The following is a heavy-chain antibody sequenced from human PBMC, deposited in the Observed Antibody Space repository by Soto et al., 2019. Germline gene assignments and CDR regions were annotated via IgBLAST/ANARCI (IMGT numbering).Heavy chain of an antibody. Sequence: SETLSLTCTVSGGSISSYYWSWIRQPPGKGLEWIGYIYYSGSTNYNPSLKSRVTISVDTSKNQFSLKLSSVTAADTAVYYCARHGPYYDSSGYYPPHFDYWGQGTLVTVSS. J-gene: IGHJ4*02. D-gene: IGHD3-22*01. CDR1: GGSISSYY. CDR3: ARHGPYYDSSGYYPPHFDY. V-gene: IGHV4-59*08. CDR2: IYYSGST.